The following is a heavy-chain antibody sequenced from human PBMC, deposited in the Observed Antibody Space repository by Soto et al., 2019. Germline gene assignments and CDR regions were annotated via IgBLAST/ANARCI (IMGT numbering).Heavy chain of an antibody. CDR3: ARDPLRMLRTYYYMDV. CDR1: GFTFSSYG. Sequence: PGGSLRLSCAASGFTFSSYGMHWVRQAPGKGLEWVAVIWYDGSNKYYADSVKGRFTISRDNSKNTLYLQMNSLRAEDTAVYYCARDPLRMLRTYYYMDVWGKGTTVTVSS. D-gene: IGHD2-15*01. CDR2: IWYDGSNK. J-gene: IGHJ6*03. V-gene: IGHV3-33*01.